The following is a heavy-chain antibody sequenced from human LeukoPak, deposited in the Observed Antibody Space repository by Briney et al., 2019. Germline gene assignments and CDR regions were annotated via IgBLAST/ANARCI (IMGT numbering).Heavy chain of an antibody. J-gene: IGHJ4*02. CDR2: ITTYNGNT. V-gene: IGHV1-18*01. CDR3: ARGYDYGDYVRDFDY. Sequence: ASVKVSCKASGYTFTSYPISWVRQAPGQGLEWMGWITTYNGNTNYAQKLQGRVTMTTDTSTSTAYMDLRGLRSDDTAVYYCARGYDYGDYVRDFDYWGQGTLVTVSS. D-gene: IGHD4-17*01. CDR1: GYTFTSYP.